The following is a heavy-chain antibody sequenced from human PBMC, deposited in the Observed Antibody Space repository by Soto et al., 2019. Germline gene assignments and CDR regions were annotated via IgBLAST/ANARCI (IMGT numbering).Heavy chain of an antibody. J-gene: IGHJ4*02. CDR1: GGSISSYY. CDR3: ARASIAARTFDY. D-gene: IGHD6-6*01. Sequence: KTSETLSLTCTVSGGSISSYYWSWIRQPPGKGLEWIGYIYYGGSTNYNPSLKSRVTISVDTSKNQFSLKLSSVTAADTAVYYCARASIAARTFDYWGQGTLVTVSS. V-gene: IGHV4-59*01. CDR2: IYYGGST.